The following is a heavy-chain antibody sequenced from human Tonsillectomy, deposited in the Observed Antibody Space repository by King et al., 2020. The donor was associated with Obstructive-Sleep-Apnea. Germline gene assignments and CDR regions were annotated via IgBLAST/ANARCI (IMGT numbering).Heavy chain of an antibody. V-gene: IGHV1-8*01. J-gene: IGHJ4*02. CDR3: ARLRYFDWSTDF. Sequence: VQLVQSGAEVKKPGASVKVSCKASGYTFTTYDIIWVRQATGQGLEWMGWMNPNSGNTGYAQKFQGRVTMTRNTSISTAYMELSSLRSEDTAVYYCARLRYFDWSTDFWGPGTLVTVSS. D-gene: IGHD3-9*01. CDR1: GYTFTTYD. CDR2: MNPNSGNT.